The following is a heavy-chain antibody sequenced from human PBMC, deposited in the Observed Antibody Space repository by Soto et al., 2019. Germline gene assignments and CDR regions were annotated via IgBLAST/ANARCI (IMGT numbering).Heavy chain of an antibody. CDR1: GFTFSSYG. Sequence: GGSLRLPCAASGFTFSSYGMHWVRQAPGKGLEWVAVISYDGSNKYSADSGKGRFTISRDNSKNTLYLQMNSLRAEDTAVYYCAQLEDYWGQGTLVTVSS. CDR3: AQLEDY. V-gene: IGHV3-30*03. J-gene: IGHJ4*02. D-gene: IGHD6-13*01. CDR2: ISYDGSNK.